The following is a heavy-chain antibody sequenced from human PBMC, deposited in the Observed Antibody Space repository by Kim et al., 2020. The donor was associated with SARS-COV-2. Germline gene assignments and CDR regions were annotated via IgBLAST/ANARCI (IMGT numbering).Heavy chain of an antibody. CDR1: GGSISSSSYY. CDR2: IYYSGST. V-gene: IGHV4-39*01. J-gene: IGHJ4*02. D-gene: IGHD5-18*01. Sequence: SETLSLTCTVSGGSISSSSYYWGWIRQPPGKGLEWIGSIYYSGSTYYNPSLKSRVTISVDTSKNQFSLKLSSVTAADTAVYYCAGGHVDTAMLDYWGQGTLVTVSS. CDR3: AGGHVDTAMLDY.